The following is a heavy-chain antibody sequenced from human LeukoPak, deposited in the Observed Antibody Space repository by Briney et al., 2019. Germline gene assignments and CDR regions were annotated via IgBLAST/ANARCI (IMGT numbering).Heavy chain of an antibody. V-gene: IGHV1-69*13. J-gene: IGHJ4*02. CDR2: IIPIFGTA. D-gene: IGHD3-10*01. CDR1: GGTFSSYA. CDR3: ASLSRAMVRDMTNDY. Sequence: SVKVSCKASGGTFSSYAISWVRQAPGQGLEWMGGIIPIFGTANYAQKFQGRVTITADESTSTAYMELSSLRSEDTAVYYCASLSRAMVRDMTNDYWGQGTLVTVSS.